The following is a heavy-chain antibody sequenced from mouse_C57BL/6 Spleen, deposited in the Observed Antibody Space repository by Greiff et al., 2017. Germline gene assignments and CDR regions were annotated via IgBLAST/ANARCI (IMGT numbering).Heavy chain of an antibody. J-gene: IGHJ3*01. V-gene: IGHV1-63*01. CDR1: GYTFTNYW. D-gene: IGHD2-4*01. CDR2: IYPGGGYT. CDR3: ARSYDYDERSGFAY. Sequence: VQGVESGAELVRPGTSVKMSCKASGYTFTNYWIGWAKQRPGHGLEWIGDIYPGGGYTNYNEKFKGKATLTADKSSSTAYMQFSSLTSEDSAIYYCARSYDYDERSGFAYWGQGTLVTVSA.